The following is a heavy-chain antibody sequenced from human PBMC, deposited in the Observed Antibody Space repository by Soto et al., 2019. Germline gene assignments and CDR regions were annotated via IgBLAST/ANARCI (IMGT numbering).Heavy chain of an antibody. J-gene: IGHJ4*02. Sequence: GASVKVSCKASGGTFSSCAISWVRQAPGQGLEWMGGIIPIFGTANSAQKFQGRVTIGVDESTSTASMELSSLRSEDTAVYYCATELIRVTLFGVVRGYFDYWGEGTLVNVSS. D-gene: IGHD3-3*01. CDR3: ATELIRVTLFGVVRGYFDY. CDR2: IIPIFGTA. V-gene: IGHV1-69*13. CDR1: GGTFSSCA.